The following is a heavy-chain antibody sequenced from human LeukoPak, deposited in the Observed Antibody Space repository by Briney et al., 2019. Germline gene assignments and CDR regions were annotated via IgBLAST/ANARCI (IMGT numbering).Heavy chain of an antibody. CDR3: ARGILWSGYNRWFDP. CDR2: INHSGST. CDR1: GGSISSSSYY. Sequence: SETLSLTCTVSGGSISSSSYYWGWTRQPPGKGLEWIGEINHSGSTNYNPSLKSRVTMSVDTSKNQFSLKLSSVTAADTAVYYCARGILWSGYNRWFDPWGQGTLVTVSS. D-gene: IGHD3-3*01. V-gene: IGHV4-39*07. J-gene: IGHJ5*02.